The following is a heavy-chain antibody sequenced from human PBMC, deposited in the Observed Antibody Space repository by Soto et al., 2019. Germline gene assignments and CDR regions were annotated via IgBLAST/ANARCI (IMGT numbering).Heavy chain of an antibody. Sequence: SETLSLTCTVSGDSMNNYYWSWIRQPPGKELEWIGYVYSSGTTNYNPSFKSRVTISVDPSKSQFSLSLSSVTDADTAVYYCARLFGGAFQHWSQGTLVTVSS. D-gene: IGHD2-15*01. J-gene: IGHJ1*01. CDR3: ARLFGGAFQH. V-gene: IGHV4-59*12. CDR1: GDSMNNYY. CDR2: VYSSGTT.